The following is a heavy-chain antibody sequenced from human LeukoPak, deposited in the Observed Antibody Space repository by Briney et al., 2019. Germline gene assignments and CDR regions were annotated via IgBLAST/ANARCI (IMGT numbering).Heavy chain of an antibody. CDR3: ARDFRPLADTVSEPFDY. CDR2: IRTDGTNT. CDR1: GFAFSTYW. Sequence: GRSLRLSCAASGFAFSTYWMHWVRQVPGKGLVWVSRIRTDGTNTGYADSVKGRFTISRDNAKNTLYLQMNSLRAEDTAVYYCARDFRPLADTVSEPFDYWGQGSLVTVSS. V-gene: IGHV3-74*01. J-gene: IGHJ4*02. D-gene: IGHD1-14*01.